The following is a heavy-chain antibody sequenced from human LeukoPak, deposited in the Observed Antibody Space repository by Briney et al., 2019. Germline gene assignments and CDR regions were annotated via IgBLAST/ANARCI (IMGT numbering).Heavy chain of an antibody. Sequence: PGGSLRLSCAASGFTFSNYWMHWVRQAPGKGLVWVSRITGDGSSTSYADSVKGRFTISRDNAKNTLYLQMNSLGAEDTAVYYCASDRGGWSFWGQGTMVTVSS. CDR1: GFTFSNYW. CDR3: ASDRGGWSF. CDR2: ITGDGSST. V-gene: IGHV3-74*01. J-gene: IGHJ3*01. D-gene: IGHD1-26*01.